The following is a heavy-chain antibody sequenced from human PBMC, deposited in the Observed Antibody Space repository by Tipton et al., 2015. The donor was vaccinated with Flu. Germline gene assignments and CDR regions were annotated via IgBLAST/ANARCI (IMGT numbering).Heavy chain of an antibody. J-gene: IGHJ3*02. V-gene: IGHV4-59*01. CDR3: ARTGYSGYEDAFDI. Sequence: TLSLTCTVSGGSISSYYWSWIRQPPGKGLEWIGYIYYSGSTNYNPSLKSRVTISVDTSKDQFSLKLSSVTAADTAVYYCARTGYSGYEDAFDIWGQGTMVTVSS. CDR2: IYYSGST. CDR1: GGSISSYY. D-gene: IGHD5-12*01.